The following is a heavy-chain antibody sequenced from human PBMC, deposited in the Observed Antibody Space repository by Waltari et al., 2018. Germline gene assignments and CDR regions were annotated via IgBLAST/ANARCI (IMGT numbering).Heavy chain of an antibody. CDR1: GFTFRNYA. D-gene: IGHD5-12*01. CDR3: AKGYSGYTSNY. V-gene: IGHV3-23*04. Sequence: EVQLVETGGGLVQPGGSLRLSCEASGFTFRNYAMQLARQAPGKGLEWNSAINGGGGSTYYADSVKGRFTISRDNSKNTLSLQMNSLRAEDTAVYYCAKGYSGYTSNYWGQGVLVTVSS. J-gene: IGHJ4*02. CDR2: INGGGGST.